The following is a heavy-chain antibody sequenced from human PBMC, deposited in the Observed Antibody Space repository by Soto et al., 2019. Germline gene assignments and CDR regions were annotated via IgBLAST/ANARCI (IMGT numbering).Heavy chain of an antibody. CDR2: ISGSPSST. D-gene: IGHD3-22*01. Sequence: LRLSCAASGFTFSTYAMSWVRQTPGKGLEWVSAISGSPSSTYYADSVKGRFTISRDNSKKTLFLQMSSLRAEDTAVYYCASRYYYDSSGYYYPYYYWGQGTLVTVSS. V-gene: IGHV3-23*01. J-gene: IGHJ4*02. CDR3: ASRYYYDSSGYYYPYYY. CDR1: GFTFSTYA.